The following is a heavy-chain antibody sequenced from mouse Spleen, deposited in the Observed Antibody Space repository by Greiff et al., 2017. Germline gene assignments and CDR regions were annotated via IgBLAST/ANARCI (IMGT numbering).Heavy chain of an antibody. CDR3: ARGAYGSSKYYYAMDY. CDR1: GYTFTSYW. V-gene: IGHV1-61*01. D-gene: IGHD1-1*01. J-gene: IGHJ4*01. CDR2: IYPSDSET. Sequence: VQLQQPGAELVRPGSSVKLSCKASGYTFTSYWMDWVKQRPGQGLEWIGNIYPSDSETHYNQKFKDKATLTVDKSSSTAYMQLSSLTSEDSAVYYCARGAYGSSKYYYAMDYWGQGTSVTVSS.